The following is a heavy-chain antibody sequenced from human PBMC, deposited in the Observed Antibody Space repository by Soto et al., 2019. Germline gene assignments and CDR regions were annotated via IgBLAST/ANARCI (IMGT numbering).Heavy chain of an antibody. V-gene: IGHV3-33*01. CDR2: IWYDGSNK. Sequence: QVQLVESGGGVVQPGRSLRLSCAASGFTFSSYGMHWVRQAPGKGLEWVAVIWYDGSNKYYADSVKGRFTISRDNSKNTLYLQMNCLRAEDTAVYYCARDSVTIFGVVMGSGMDVWGQGTTVTVSS. J-gene: IGHJ6*02. CDR1: GFTFSSYG. CDR3: ARDSVTIFGVVMGSGMDV. D-gene: IGHD3-3*01.